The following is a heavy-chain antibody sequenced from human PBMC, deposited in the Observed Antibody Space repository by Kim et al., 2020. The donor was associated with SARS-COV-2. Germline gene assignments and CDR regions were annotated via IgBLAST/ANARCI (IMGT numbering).Heavy chain of an antibody. CDR2: INHSGST. D-gene: IGHD2-2*01. V-gene: IGHV4-34*01. CDR1: GGSFSGYY. J-gene: IGHJ4*02. CDR3: ARGTPCSSTSCSLDY. Sequence: SETLSLTCAVYGGSFSGYYWSWIRQPPGKGLEWIGEINHSGSTNYNPSLKSRVTISVDTSKNQFSLKLSSVTAADTAVYYCARGTPCSSTSCSLDYWGQGTLVTVSS.